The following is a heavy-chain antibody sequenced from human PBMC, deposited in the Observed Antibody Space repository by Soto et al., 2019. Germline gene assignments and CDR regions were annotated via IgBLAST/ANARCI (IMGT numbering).Heavy chain of an antibody. CDR2: INPYSGEI. D-gene: IGHD5-18*01. CDR1: GYNFTPNL. Sequence: GASVKVSCKASGYNFTPNLIHSVRQAPGQGLEWMGWINPYSGEIKYAQRFQGWVTMTRDTSISTAHMELSRLKSDDTAVYYCARVHRDGYNSFDYWGQGTLLTVS. CDR3: ARVHRDGYNSFDY. V-gene: IGHV1-2*04. J-gene: IGHJ4*02.